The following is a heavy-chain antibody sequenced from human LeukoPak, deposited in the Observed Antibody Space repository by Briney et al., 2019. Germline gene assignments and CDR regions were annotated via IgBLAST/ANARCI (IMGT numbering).Heavy chain of an antibody. CDR3: ARPAADMADAFDI. Sequence: SETLSLTCSVSGGSIFSNNHYWGWIHQPPGKGLEWIGSIYYSGNTHYNPSLKSRIIMAADTSKNQLSLKLNSVTAADTAVYYCARPAADMADAFDIWGPGTMVTVSS. J-gene: IGHJ3*02. CDR2: IYYSGNT. D-gene: IGHD2-2*01. V-gene: IGHV4-39*01. CDR1: GGSIFSNNHY.